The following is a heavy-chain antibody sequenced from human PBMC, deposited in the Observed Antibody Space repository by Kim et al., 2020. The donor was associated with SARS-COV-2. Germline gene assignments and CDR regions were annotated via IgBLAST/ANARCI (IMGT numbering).Heavy chain of an antibody. D-gene: IGHD2-8*01. J-gene: IGHJ4*02. CDR2: LTSKASGGTT. Sequence: GGSLRLSCSTSGFPFGNYAVSWFRQAPGKGLEWVGFLTSKASGGTTQYAASVKGRFTISRDDSKAIAYLQMNSLKIEDTAVYYCTSSLNYCTTTTCQPYFNYWGQGTLVTVSS. CDR3: TSSLNYCTTTTCQPYFNY. CDR1: GFPFGNYA. V-gene: IGHV3-49*03.